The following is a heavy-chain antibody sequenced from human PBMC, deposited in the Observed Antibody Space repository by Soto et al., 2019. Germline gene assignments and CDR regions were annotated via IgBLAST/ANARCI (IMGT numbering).Heavy chain of an antibody. Sequence: EVQLVESGGGLVQPGGSLRLSCVASGFTFSSYSMNWVRQAPGKGLEYISYISGGSSAIYYADSVKGRVTISRDNAKSSLYLQMNSLRGEDAAVDYCWRTLSPGGLGYWVQGTLVAVSS. J-gene: IGHJ4*02. D-gene: IGHD2-15*01. V-gene: IGHV3-48*01. CDR3: WRTLSPGGLGY. CDR1: GFTFSSYS. CDR2: ISGGSSAI.